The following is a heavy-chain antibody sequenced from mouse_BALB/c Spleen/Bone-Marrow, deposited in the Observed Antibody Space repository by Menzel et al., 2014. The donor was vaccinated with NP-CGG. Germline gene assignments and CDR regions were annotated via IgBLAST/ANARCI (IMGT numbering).Heavy chain of an antibody. D-gene: IGHD1-1*01. CDR3: TITTTASYAMDY. Sequence: LQQSGSELVRPGASVKLSCKASGYTFTSYWMHWVKQRPGQGLEWIGNIYPGSGRTNYDEKFKSKATLTVDISSSTAYMQLSSLTSEDSAVYFCTITTTASYAMDYWGQGTSVTVSS. J-gene: IGHJ4*01. CDR2: IYPGSGRT. V-gene: IGHV1S22*01. CDR1: GYTFTSYW.